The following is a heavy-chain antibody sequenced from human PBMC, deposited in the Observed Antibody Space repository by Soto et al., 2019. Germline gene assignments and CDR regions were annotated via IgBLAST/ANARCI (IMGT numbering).Heavy chain of an antibody. J-gene: IGHJ4*02. CDR2: IIPIFGTA. Sequence: QVQLVQSGAEVKKPGSSVKVSCKASGGTFSSYAISWVRQAPGQGLEWMGGIIPIFGTANYAQKFQGRVTITADESTSTAYMELSSLRSEDTAVYYWAGKYYYDSIGYYRRLPTKPYYFDYWGQGTLVTVSS. CDR3: AGKYYYDSIGYYRRLPTKPYYFDY. V-gene: IGHV1-69*01. D-gene: IGHD3-22*01. CDR1: GGTFSSYA.